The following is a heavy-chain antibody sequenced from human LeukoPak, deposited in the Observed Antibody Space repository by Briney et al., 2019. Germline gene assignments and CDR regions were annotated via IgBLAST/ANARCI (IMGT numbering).Heavy chain of an antibody. CDR3: AHYYYGSGSCLGY. J-gene: IGHJ4*02. Sequence: SVKVSCKASGGTFSSYAISWVRQAPGQGLEWMGGIIPIFGTANYAQKFQGRVTITADESTSTAYMELSSLRSEDTAVYYCAHYYYGSGSCLGYWGQGTLVTVSS. D-gene: IGHD3-10*01. CDR2: IIPIFGTA. V-gene: IGHV1-69*13. CDR1: GGTFSSYA.